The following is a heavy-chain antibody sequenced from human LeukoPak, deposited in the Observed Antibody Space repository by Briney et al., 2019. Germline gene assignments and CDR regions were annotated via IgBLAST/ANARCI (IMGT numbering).Heavy chain of an antibody. Sequence: ASVKVSCKASGYTFTSYGISWVRQAPGQGLEWMGWISAYNGNTNYAQKLQGRVTMTTDTSTSTAYMELRSLRSDDTAVYYCARVSEYSSGWYFAYYYYGMDVWGQGTTVTVSS. D-gene: IGHD6-19*01. CDR1: GYTFTSYG. CDR3: ARVSEYSSGWYFAYYYYGMDV. CDR2: ISAYNGNT. V-gene: IGHV1-18*01. J-gene: IGHJ6*02.